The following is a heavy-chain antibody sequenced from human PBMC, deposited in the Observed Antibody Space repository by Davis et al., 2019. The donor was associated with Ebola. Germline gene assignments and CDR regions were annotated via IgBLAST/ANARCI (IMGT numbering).Heavy chain of an antibody. CDR2: RSSDGSKE. CDR1: GFTFTTSA. Sequence: GESLKISCVASGFTFTTSAMHWVRQAPGKGLEWVALRSSDGSKEYYADSVEGRFTLSKDNSKNTLSLHMNVLTAEDTALYYCAKLRSHEYSDSSDDFYLDSWGRGTLVTVSS. CDR3: AKLRSHEYSDSSDDFYLDS. D-gene: IGHD1-26*01. J-gene: IGHJ2*01. V-gene: IGHV3-30*18.